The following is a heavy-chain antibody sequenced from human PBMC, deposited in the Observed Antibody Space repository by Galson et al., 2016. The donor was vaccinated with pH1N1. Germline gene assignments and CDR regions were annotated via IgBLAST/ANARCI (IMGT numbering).Heavy chain of an antibody. CDR2: FNAVNGNT. CDR3: ARCPQIVLVEAATPGWFDS. J-gene: IGHJ5*01. V-gene: IGHV1-3*01. Sequence: SVKVSCKASGYTFTSYVIHWVRQAPGQRLEWMGWFNAVNGNTKYSQKFQDRVTITTDTSASTAYMELSSLRSEDTALSYCARCPQIVLVEAATPGWFDSWGQGTQVTGSS. CDR1: GYTFTSYV. D-gene: IGHD2-15*01.